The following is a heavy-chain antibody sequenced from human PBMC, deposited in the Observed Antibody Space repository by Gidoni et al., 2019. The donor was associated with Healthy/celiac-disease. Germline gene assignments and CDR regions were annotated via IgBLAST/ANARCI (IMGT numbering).Heavy chain of an antibody. Sequence: EVQLVESGGGLVQPGGSLSLSCAASRFTFSSYWMSWVRQAPGKGLVWVANIKQDGSEKYYVDSVKGRFTISRDNAKNSLYLQMNSLRAEDTAVYYCAREVVVVAVPLGGMDVWGQGTTVTVSS. V-gene: IGHV3-7*01. CDR3: AREVVVVAVPLGGMDV. D-gene: IGHD2-15*01. J-gene: IGHJ6*02. CDR1: RFTFSSYW. CDR2: IKQDGSEK.